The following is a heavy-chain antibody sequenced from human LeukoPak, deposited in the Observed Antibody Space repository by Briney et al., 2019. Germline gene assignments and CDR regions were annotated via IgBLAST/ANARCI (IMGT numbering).Heavy chain of an antibody. CDR3: ARDYGMRAGVSYGMDV. J-gene: IGHJ6*02. D-gene: IGHD6-13*01. V-gene: IGHV4-61*08. Sequence: PSETLSLTCAVSGGSISSGGYSWSWIRQPPGKGLEWIGYIYYSGSTNYNPSLKSRVTISVDTPKNQFSLKLSSVTAADTAVYYCARDYGMRAGVSYGMDVWGQGTTVTVSS. CDR1: GGSISSGGYS. CDR2: IYYSGST.